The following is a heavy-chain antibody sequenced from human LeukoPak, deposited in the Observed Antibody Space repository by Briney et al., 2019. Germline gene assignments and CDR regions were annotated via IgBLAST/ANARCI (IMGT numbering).Heavy chain of an antibody. V-gene: IGHV1-69*05. CDR2: IIPIFGTA. Sequence: SVKVSCKASGGTFSSYAISWVRQAPGQGLEWMGRIIPIFGTANYAQKFQGRVTITTDESTSTAYMELSSLRSEDTAVYYCARGLLIDRAMGMSQSSWNPWDIWGQGTMVTVPS. CDR3: ARGLLIDRAMGMSQSSWNPWDI. D-gene: IGHD5-18*01. J-gene: IGHJ3*02. CDR1: GGTFSSYA.